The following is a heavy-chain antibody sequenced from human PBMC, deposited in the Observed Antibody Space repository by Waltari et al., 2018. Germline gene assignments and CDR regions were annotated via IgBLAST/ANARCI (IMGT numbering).Heavy chain of an antibody. CDR2: IIAENGNT. CDR1: GYPFTSYG. J-gene: IGHJ4*02. D-gene: IGHD1-26*01. CDR3: ARDETVGAADY. V-gene: IGHV1-18*01. Sequence: QVQLVQSGAEVKKPGASVKVSCKASGYPFTSYGLSWVRQAPGQGLEGMGLIIAENGNTIYAQKLQGRVTMNTDTSTSTAYMELRSLRSDDTAVYYCARDETVGAADYWGQGTLVTVSS.